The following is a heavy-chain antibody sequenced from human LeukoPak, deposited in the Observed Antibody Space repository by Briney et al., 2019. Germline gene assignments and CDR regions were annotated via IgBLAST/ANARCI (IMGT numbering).Heavy chain of an antibody. J-gene: IGHJ4*02. CDR3: VRHIRSSGWYSDF. V-gene: IGHV3-66*04. Sequence: GGSLRLSCAASGFTFSSYSMNWVRQAPGKGLEWVSVMYPSGVTYYADSVKGRFTMSRDKSKNTLYLDVSSLRAEDTAVYYCVRHIRSSGWYSDFWGQGTLVTVSS. CDR2: MYPSGVT. D-gene: IGHD6-19*01. CDR1: GFTFSSYS.